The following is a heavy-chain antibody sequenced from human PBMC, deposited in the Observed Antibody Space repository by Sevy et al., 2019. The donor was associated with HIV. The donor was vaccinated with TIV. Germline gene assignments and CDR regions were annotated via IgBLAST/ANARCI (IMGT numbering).Heavy chain of an antibody. D-gene: IGHD3-22*01. J-gene: IGHJ3*02. CDR3: TTDQVESSGYYPLGVFDI. CDR2: ISGSGKST. V-gene: IGHV3-23*01. Sequence: GGSLRLSCAASGFTFRNYAMNWVRQGPGKGLEWVSTISGSGKSTYYADSVKGRFTFSRDNSKHILYLQMNSLRAEDTTVYYCTTDQVESSGYYPLGVFDIWGQGTTVTVSS. CDR1: GFTFRNYA.